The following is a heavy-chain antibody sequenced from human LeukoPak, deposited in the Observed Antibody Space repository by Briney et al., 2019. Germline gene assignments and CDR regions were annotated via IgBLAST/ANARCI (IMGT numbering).Heavy chain of an antibody. CDR3: ARDLSGGFHTVGYYFDY. D-gene: IGHD1-26*01. J-gene: IGHJ4*02. CDR2: IRDDGSNK. Sequence: GGSLRLSCAASGFTFSSYGMHWVRQAPGKGLEWVAFIRDDGSNKYYTDSVKGRFTISRDNSKNTLYLQMNSLRAEDTAVYYCARDLSGGFHTVGYYFDYWGQGTLVTVSS. CDR1: GFTFSSYG. V-gene: IGHV3-30*02.